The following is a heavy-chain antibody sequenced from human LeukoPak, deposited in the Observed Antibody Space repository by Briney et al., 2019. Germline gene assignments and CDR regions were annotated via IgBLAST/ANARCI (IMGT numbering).Heavy chain of an antibody. V-gene: IGHV3-23*01. D-gene: IGHD3-10*01. CDR1: GFTFSRYG. J-gene: IGHJ4*02. CDR2: NSGSGGET. Sequence: PGGSLRLSCAASGFTFSRYGMSWVRQAPGKGLEWVASNSGSGGETHYADSVKGRFIISRDISKSTLYVQMNSLRDEDTAVYYCVKDPGRNSWDFAYWGQGTLVTASS. CDR3: VKDPGRNSWDFAY.